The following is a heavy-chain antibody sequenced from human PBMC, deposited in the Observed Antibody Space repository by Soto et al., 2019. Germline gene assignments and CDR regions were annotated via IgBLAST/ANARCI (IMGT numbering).Heavy chain of an antibody. J-gene: IGHJ6*02. D-gene: IGHD6-13*01. CDR2: IYYSGST. CDR1: GGSISSSSYY. Sequence: SETLSLTCTVSGGSISSSSYYWGWIRQPPGKGLEWIGSIYYSGSTYYNPSLKSRVTISVDTSKNQFSLKLSSVTAADTAVYYCASSYSSSWYYYYYGMDVWGQGTTVTVSS. V-gene: IGHV4-39*01. CDR3: ASSYSSSWYYYYYGMDV.